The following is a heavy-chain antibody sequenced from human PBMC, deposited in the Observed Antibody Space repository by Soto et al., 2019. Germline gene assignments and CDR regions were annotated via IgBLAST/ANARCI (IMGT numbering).Heavy chain of an antibody. CDR2: ISFYNGHT. CDR3: ASATSIAVAGKET. J-gene: IGHJ4*02. V-gene: IGHV1-18*01. CDR1: GDTVTKYG. Sequence: QVQLVQSGGEVKKPGASVKVSCKASGDTVTKYGISWVRQAPGQGLEWLGWISFYNGHTNYALKFPDRITFTTDTSTSTASMELRSLTSDDTAVSYCASATSIAVAGKETWGQGTLVTVSS. D-gene: IGHD6-19*01.